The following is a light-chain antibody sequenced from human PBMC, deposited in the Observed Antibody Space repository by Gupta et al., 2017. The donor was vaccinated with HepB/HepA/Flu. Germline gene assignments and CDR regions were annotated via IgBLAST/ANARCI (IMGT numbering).Light chain of an antibody. CDR2: QDS. CDR1: KLGDKY. CDR3: QAWDSSTVV. J-gene: IGLJ2*01. Sequence: SYELTQPPSVSVFPGQTASLTCSGDKLGDKYACWYQQKPGQSPVLVIYQDSKRPSGIPERFSGSNSGNTATLTISGTQAMDEADYYCQAWDSSTVVFGGGTKLTVL. V-gene: IGLV3-1*01.